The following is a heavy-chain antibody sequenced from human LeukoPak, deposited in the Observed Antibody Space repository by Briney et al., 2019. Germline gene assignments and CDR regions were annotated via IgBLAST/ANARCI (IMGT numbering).Heavy chain of an antibody. CDR3: ARDGALGL. V-gene: IGHV3-53*01. D-gene: IGHD3/OR15-3a*01. CDR2: IYNDGNT. Sequence: GGSLRPSCVASGFTVSSNYMNWVRQAPGKGLEWVSVIYNDGNTYYADSVKGRFTISRDNSKNTLYLQMNSLRAEDTAVYYCARDGALGLWGQGTLVTVSS. J-gene: IGHJ4*02. CDR1: GFTVSSNY.